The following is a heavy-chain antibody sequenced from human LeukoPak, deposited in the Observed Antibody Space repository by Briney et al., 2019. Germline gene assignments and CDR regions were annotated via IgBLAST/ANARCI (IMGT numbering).Heavy chain of an antibody. CDR3: ARVGVVVPAAEFDY. CDR1: GYTFTGYY. D-gene: IGHD2-2*01. Sequence: GASVKVSCKASGYTFTGYYMHWVRQAPGQGLEWMGWINPNSGGTNYAQKFQGRVTMTRDTSISTAYMELSRLRSDDTAVYYCARVGVVVPAAEFDYWGQGTLVTVSS. J-gene: IGHJ4*02. CDR2: INPNSGGT. V-gene: IGHV1-2*02.